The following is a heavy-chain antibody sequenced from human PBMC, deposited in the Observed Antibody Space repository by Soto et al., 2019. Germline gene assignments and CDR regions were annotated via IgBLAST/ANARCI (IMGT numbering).Heavy chain of an antibody. J-gene: IGHJ4*02. V-gene: IGHV3-23*01. Sequence: EVQLLESRGGLVQPGGPLRLSCAASGFTFNNYAMGWVRQAPGKGLEWVSAITDSGDDTYYIDSVKGRFTISRDNSKSTLYLQMNSLRAEDTAIYYCAKLGSSSWSPHYYFDYWGQGTLVTVSS. CDR1: GFTFNNYA. CDR3: AKLGSSSWSPHYYFDY. CDR2: ITDSGDDT. D-gene: IGHD2-2*01.